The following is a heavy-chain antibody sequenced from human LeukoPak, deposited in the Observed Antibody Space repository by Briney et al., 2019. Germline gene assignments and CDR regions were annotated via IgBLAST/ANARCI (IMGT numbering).Heavy chain of an antibody. CDR3: SREFRSSATGERWLDP. V-gene: IGHV3-48*03. CDR2: ISSSGNTI. J-gene: IGHJ5*02. D-gene: IGHD2-15*01. Sequence: GGSLRLSCAASGFTFSGSEMNWVRQAPGKGLQWVSYISSSGNTIYYADSVKGRFTVSRDNAKNSLYLQMNSLRAEDTAVYYCSREFRSSATGERWLDPWGQGTLVTVSS. CDR1: GFTFSGSE.